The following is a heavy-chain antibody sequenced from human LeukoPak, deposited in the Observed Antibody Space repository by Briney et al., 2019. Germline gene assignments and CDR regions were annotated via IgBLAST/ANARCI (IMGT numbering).Heavy chain of an antibody. D-gene: IGHD1-14*01. CDR1: GFTFSSYA. CDR3: ARGREPNDY. V-gene: IGHV3-30*01. Sequence: GGSLRLSCAASGFTFSSYAMHWVRQAPGKGLGWVAVISYDGSNKYYADSVKGRFTISRDNSKNTLYLQMNSLRAEDTAVYYCARGREPNDYWGQGTLVTVSS. J-gene: IGHJ4*02. CDR2: ISYDGSNK.